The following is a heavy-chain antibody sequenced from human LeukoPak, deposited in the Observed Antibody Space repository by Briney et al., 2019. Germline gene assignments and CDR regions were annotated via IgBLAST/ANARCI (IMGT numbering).Heavy chain of an antibody. Sequence: PSQTLSLTCTVSGGSISSGGYYWSWIRQHPGKGLEWIGYIYYSGSTYYNPSLKSRVTISVDTSKNQFSLKLSSVTAADTAVYYCARGVSGCYPRGCYYYYMDVWGKGTTVTVSS. D-gene: IGHD2-15*01. CDR3: ARGVSGCYPRGCYYYYMDV. J-gene: IGHJ6*03. CDR2: IYYSGST. V-gene: IGHV4-31*03. CDR1: GGSISSGGYY.